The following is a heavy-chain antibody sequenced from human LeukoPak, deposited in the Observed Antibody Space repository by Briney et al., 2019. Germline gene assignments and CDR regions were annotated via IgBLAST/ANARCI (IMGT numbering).Heavy chain of an antibody. CDR2: IKQGGSER. J-gene: IGHJ3*02. Sequence: PGGSLRLSCAASGFTFSSYWMTWVRQAPGKGLEWVANIKQGGSERYYVDSVKGRFTISRDNAKNSPYLQMNSLRAEDTAVYYCARAKLGGTFFDIWGQGTMITVSS. CDR1: GFTFSSYW. D-gene: IGHD7-27*01. V-gene: IGHV3-7*04. CDR3: ARAKLGGTFFDI.